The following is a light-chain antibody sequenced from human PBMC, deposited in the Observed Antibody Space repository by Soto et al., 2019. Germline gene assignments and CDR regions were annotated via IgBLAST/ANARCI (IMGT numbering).Light chain of an antibody. CDR3: QQYKNWPRT. V-gene: IGKV3-15*01. J-gene: IGKJ1*01. CDR2: GVS. CDR1: QSVSGN. Sequence: EIVMTQSPATLSVSPGERATLSCRASQSVSGNLVWYQQKPGQAPRLLIYGVSTRATGIPARFSGSGSETEFTLTISSLQSEDFAVYYCQQYKNWPRTFGQGTKVEIK.